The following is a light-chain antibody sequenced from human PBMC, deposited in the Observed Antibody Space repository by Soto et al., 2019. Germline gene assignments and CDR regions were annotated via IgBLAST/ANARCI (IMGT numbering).Light chain of an antibody. CDR3: SSYTASSTLV. J-gene: IGLJ3*02. CDR1: SSDVGGYNY. Sequence: QSVLTQPASVSGSPRQSITISCTGTSSDVGGYNYVSWYQQHPGKAPKLMIYEVSNRPSGVSNRFSGSKSGITASLTISGLQAEDEADYYCSSYTASSTLVFGGGTKLTVL. CDR2: EVS. V-gene: IGLV2-14*01.